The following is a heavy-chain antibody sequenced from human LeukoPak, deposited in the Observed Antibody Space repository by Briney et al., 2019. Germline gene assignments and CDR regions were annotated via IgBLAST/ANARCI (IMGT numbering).Heavy chain of an antibody. CDR3: ARGGDGYNFFDY. CDR2: FDPEDGET. D-gene: IGHD5-24*01. Sequence: ASVKVSCKVSGYTLTELSMHWVRQAPGKGLEWMGGFDPEDGETIYAQKFQGRVTMTEDTSTDTAYMELSSLRSEDTAVYYCARGGDGYNFFDYWGQGTLVTVSS. V-gene: IGHV1-24*01. J-gene: IGHJ4*02. CDR1: GYTLTELS.